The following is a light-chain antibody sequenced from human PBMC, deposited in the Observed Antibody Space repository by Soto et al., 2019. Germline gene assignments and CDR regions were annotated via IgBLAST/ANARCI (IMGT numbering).Light chain of an antibody. J-gene: IGKJ3*01. CDR2: DAS. V-gene: IGKV1-33*01. CDR1: QDISNS. Sequence: DIQMTQSPSSLSASVGDRVTITCQASQDISNSLNWYQQKPGKAPKLLIYDASNLETGVPSRFSGSGSGTDFTLTISSLQPEDIATYYCQQYDNLPFTFGPGTKVDIK. CDR3: QQYDNLPFT.